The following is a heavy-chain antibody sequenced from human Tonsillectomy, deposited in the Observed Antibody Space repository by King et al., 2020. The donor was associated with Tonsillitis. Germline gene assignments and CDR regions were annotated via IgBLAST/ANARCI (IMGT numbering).Heavy chain of an antibody. Sequence: VQLQESGPGLVQPSETLSLTCAVSGYSISSSYYWGWIRQPPGKGLEGIGTIYHSGSTYYNPSLKSRVTLSVDTSKNQFSLKLSSVTAADTAVYYCARDRSVVVVPAASYFDYWGQGTLVTVSS. CDR3: ARDRSVVVVPAASYFDY. CDR2: IYHSGST. D-gene: IGHD2-2*01. J-gene: IGHJ4*02. CDR1: GYSISSSYY. V-gene: IGHV4-38-2*02.